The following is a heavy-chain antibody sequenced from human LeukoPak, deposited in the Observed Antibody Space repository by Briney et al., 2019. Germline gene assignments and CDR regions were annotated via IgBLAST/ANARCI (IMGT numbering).Heavy chain of an antibody. CDR1: GGSISSGSHY. J-gene: IGHJ4*02. CDR2: IYYSGST. V-gene: IGHV4-39*01. CDR3: ARVVVTGGYYFDY. D-gene: IGHD2-2*01. Sequence: SETLSLTCTVSGGSISSGSHYGGWIRQPPGKGLEWIANIYYSGSTYYNPSLKSRVAISVDTSKNLCSLNLSSVTATDTAVYYCARVVVTGGYYFDYWGQGTLVTVSS.